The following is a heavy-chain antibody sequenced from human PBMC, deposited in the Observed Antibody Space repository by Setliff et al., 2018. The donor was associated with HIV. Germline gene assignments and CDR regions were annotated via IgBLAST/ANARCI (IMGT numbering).Heavy chain of an antibody. V-gene: IGHV5-51*01. CDR3: ARCSGSYPCDGMDV. D-gene: IGHD1-26*01. Sequence: PGESLKISCKASGYSFTTYWIGWVRQMPGKGLEWMGIIYPRDSDTRYRPSFQGQVTISADKSISIAYLQWNSLKASDTAMYYCARCSGSYPCDGMDVWGQGTTVTVSS. CDR1: GYSFTTYW. J-gene: IGHJ6*02. CDR2: IYPRDSDT.